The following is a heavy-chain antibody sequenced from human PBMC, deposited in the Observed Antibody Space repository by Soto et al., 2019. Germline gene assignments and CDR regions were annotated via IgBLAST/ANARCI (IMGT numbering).Heavy chain of an antibody. Sequence: QVQLMQSGAEVQQPGASVTVSCKASGYSFSNYNIHWVRQAPGQSLEWVGWINTGNGNTKYSAKFQDRVTISRDKTGNPGYMELNNLRSEDTAVYYCARLQRYVEGLPGGLDCWGQGTLVTVSS. CDR2: INTGNGNT. V-gene: IGHV1-3*04. CDR1: GYSFSNYN. CDR3: ARLQRYVEGLPGGLDC. J-gene: IGHJ4*02. D-gene: IGHD3-3*01.